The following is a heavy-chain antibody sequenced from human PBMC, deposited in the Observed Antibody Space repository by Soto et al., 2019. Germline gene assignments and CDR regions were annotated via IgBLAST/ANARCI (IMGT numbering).Heavy chain of an antibody. V-gene: IGHV3-23*01. J-gene: IGHJ4*02. CDR3: AKASGESYPGSRVFDF. D-gene: IGHD3-10*01. CDR1: GFTFSNYA. Sequence: GGSVRLSCAASGFTFSNYAMTGGRQSPGEGLEGVAVITTSGGDTLHADSVNARFNIFRDNSKNTLYLKMNSLRAEDTAIYYCAKASGESYPGSRVFDFWGQGTRVTVSS. CDR2: ITTSGGDT.